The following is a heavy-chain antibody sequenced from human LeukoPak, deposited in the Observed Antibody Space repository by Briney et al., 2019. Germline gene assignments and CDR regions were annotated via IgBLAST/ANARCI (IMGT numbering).Heavy chain of an antibody. CDR3: ARAYLRENYYYYYMDV. Sequence: SVKVSCKASGGTFSSYAISWVRQAPGQGLEWMGGIIPIFGTANYAQKFQGRVTITTDESTGTAYMELSNLRSEDTAVYYCARAYLRENYYYYYMDVWGKGTTVTVSS. CDR1: GGTFSSYA. V-gene: IGHV1-69*05. D-gene: IGHD4-17*01. CDR2: IIPIFGTA. J-gene: IGHJ6*03.